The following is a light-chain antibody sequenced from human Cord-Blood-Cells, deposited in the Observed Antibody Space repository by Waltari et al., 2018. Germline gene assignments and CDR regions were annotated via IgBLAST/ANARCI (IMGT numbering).Light chain of an antibody. Sequence: DIQMTQSPSSLSASVGDRVTITCWASQGISNYLAWYQQKPGKVPKLLIYAASTLQSGGPSRFSGSGSGTDSTISISSLQTEDVATYYCQKYNSAPFTFGPGTKEDI. CDR2: AAS. J-gene: IGKJ3*01. CDR3: QKYNSAPFT. V-gene: IGKV1-27*01. CDR1: QGISNY.